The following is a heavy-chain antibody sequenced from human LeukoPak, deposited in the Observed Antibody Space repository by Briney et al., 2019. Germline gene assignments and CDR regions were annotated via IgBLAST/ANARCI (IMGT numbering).Heavy chain of an antibody. J-gene: IGHJ6*02. CDR2: IIPILGIA. Sequence: ASVKVSCKASGGTFSSYAISWVRQAPGQGLEWMGRIIPILGIANYAQKFQGRVTITADKSTSTAYMELSSLRSEDTAVYYCAKNPVTTNRYYYGMDVWGQGTTVTVSS. D-gene: IGHD4-17*01. CDR1: GGTFSSYA. CDR3: AKNPVTTNRYYYGMDV. V-gene: IGHV1-69*04.